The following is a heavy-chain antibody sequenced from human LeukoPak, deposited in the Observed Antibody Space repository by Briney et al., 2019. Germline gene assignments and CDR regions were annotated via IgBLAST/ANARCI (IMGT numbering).Heavy chain of an antibody. CDR2: IKQDGSEK. D-gene: IGHD3-22*01. CDR1: GFTFSSYW. J-gene: IGHJ4*02. V-gene: IGHV3-7*01. CDR3: ARAHDSSGYPDYFDY. Sequence: GGPLRLSCAASGFTFSSYWMSWVRQAPGKGLEWVANIKQDGSEKYYVDSVKGRFTISRDNAKNSLYLQMNSLRAEDTAVYYCARAHDSSGYPDYFDYWGQGTLVTVSS.